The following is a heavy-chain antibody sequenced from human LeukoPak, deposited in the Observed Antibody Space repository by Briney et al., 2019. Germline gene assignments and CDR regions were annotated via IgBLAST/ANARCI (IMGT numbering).Heavy chain of an antibody. CDR3: ATSSLTGTTDY. J-gene: IGHJ4*02. CDR1: GFTFSSYS. Sequence: GGSLRLSCAASGFTFSSYSMNWVRQAPGKGLEWVSSISSSSSYIYYADSVKGRFIISRDNAKNSLYLQMNSLRAEDTAVYYCATSSLTGTTDYWGQGTLVTVSS. V-gene: IGHV3-21*01. CDR2: ISSSSSYI. D-gene: IGHD1-7*01.